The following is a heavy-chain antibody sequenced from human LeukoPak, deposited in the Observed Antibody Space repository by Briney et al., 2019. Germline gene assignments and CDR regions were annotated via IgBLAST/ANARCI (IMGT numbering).Heavy chain of an antibody. Sequence: PGGSLRLSCAASGFTFSSYWMSWVRQAPGKGREWVANIKKDGSEKYYVDSVKGRFTISRDNAKNSLYLQMNSLRAEDTAVYYCASTQRLRKFDYWGQGTLVTVSS. CDR3: ASTQRLRKFDY. J-gene: IGHJ4*02. D-gene: IGHD4-17*01. CDR1: GFTFSSYW. V-gene: IGHV3-7*01. CDR2: IKKDGSEK.